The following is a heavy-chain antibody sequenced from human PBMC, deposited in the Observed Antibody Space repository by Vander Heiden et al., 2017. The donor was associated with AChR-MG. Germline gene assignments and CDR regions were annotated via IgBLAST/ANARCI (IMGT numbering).Heavy chain of an antibody. D-gene: IGHD2-2*01. J-gene: IGHJ6*02. Sequence: QVPLPESGPGLVKPSETLSLTCTVPGRSISSYHWSWIRQPPVKGLEWIGYIYYSGITNYSPSLKSRVTISVDTSKNQFSLKLSSVTAADTAVYYCARDIVVVPARPDYGMDVWGQGTTVTVSS. V-gene: IGHV4-59*01. CDR3: ARDIVVVPARPDYGMDV. CDR1: GRSISSYH. CDR2: IYYSGIT.